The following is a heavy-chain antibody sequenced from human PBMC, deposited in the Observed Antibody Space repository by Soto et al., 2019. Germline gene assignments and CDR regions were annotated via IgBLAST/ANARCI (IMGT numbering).Heavy chain of an antibody. CDR1: GGSFSGYY. V-gene: IGHV4-34*01. CDR2: INHSGST. CDR3: ARGGYCSGGSCYQP. J-gene: IGHJ4*02. D-gene: IGHD2-15*01. Sequence: PSETLSLTCAVYGGSFSGYYWSWIRQPPGKGLEWIGEINHSGSTNYNPSLKSRVTISVDTSKNQFSLKLSSVTAADTAVYYCARGGYCSGGSCYQPWGQGTLVTAPQ.